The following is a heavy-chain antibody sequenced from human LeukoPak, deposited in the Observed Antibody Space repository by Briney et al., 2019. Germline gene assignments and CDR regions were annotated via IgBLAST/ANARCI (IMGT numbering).Heavy chain of an antibody. Sequence: PSETLSLTCAVYGGSFSGYYWSWLRQPPGKGLEWIGEINHSGSTNYNPSLKSRVTISVDTSKNQFPLKLSSVTAADTAVYYCARVIKVSSGWYGNYYYYYMDVWSKGTTVTVSS. V-gene: IGHV4-34*01. J-gene: IGHJ6*03. D-gene: IGHD6-19*01. CDR1: GGSFSGYY. CDR2: INHSGST. CDR3: ARVIKVSSGWYGNYYYYYMDV.